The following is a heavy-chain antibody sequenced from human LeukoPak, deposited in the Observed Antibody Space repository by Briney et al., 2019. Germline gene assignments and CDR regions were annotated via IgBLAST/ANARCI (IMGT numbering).Heavy chain of an antibody. Sequence: SETLFLTCAVYGGSFSGYYWSWIRQPPGKGLEWIGEINHSGSTNYNPSLKSRVTISVDTSKNQFSLKLSSVTAADTAVYYCARGLVGGVYDYWGQGTLVTVSS. D-gene: IGHD3-16*01. CDR3: ARGLVGGVYDY. J-gene: IGHJ4*02. CDR1: GGSFSGYY. CDR2: INHSGST. V-gene: IGHV4-34*01.